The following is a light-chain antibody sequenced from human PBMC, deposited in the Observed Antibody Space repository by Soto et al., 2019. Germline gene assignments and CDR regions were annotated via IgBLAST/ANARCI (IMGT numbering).Light chain of an antibody. CDR1: QDVSVS. Sequence: EIVLTQSPDTLSLSPGGGATLSCRASQDVSVSLVWYQQRPGQAPRLLIHDASNRATGIPARFSGSGSGTDFTLTIGSLEPEDSAVYSCQQRASWPFTFGQGTKVDIK. CDR2: DAS. CDR3: QQRASWPFT. V-gene: IGKV3-11*01. J-gene: IGKJ2*01.